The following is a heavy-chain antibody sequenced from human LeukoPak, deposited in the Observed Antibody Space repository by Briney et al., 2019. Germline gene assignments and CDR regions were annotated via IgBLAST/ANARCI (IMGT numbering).Heavy chain of an antibody. V-gene: IGHV3-21*01. D-gene: IGHD6-19*01. Sequence: SGGSLRLSCAASGFTFSSYSMNWVRRAPGKGLEGVSSISSSSSYIYYADSVKGRFTISRDNAKNSLYLQMDSLRAEDTAVYYCAVISEGDSSGWYSYAFDIWGQGTMVTVSS. J-gene: IGHJ3*02. CDR3: AVISEGDSSGWYSYAFDI. CDR1: GFTFSSYS. CDR2: ISSSSSYI.